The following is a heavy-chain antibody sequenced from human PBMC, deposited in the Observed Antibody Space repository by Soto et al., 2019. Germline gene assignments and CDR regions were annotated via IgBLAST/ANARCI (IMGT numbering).Heavy chain of an antibody. V-gene: IGHV1-18*01. D-gene: IGHD1-26*01. CDR2: ISPFNGHT. Sequence: QVQLVQSGGEVKKPGASVKVSCKPSGYTFTNYVISWVRRAPGQGLEWMGWISPFNGHTKYAQKFQGRVTLTTDTSTSTSYMELRSLIYDDRTVYYCARDAGSESYLAYWGQGTLVTVSS. CDR3: ARDAGSESYLAY. CDR1: GYTFTNYV. J-gene: IGHJ4*02.